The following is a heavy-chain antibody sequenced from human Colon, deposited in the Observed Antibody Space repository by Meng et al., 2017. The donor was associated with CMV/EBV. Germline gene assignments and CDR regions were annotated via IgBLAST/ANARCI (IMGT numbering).Heavy chain of an antibody. Sequence: SETLSLTCTVSGGSFSAYYWGWIRQPPGKGLEWIASIYYSGSTYHNPSLKSRVTISVDMSKNQFSLKLSSVTAADTAVYYCARGGTVILGYWGQGTLVTVSS. CDR3: ARGGTVILGY. CDR1: GGSFSAYY. J-gene: IGHJ4*02. D-gene: IGHD4-17*01. V-gene: IGHV4-39*07. CDR2: IYYSGST.